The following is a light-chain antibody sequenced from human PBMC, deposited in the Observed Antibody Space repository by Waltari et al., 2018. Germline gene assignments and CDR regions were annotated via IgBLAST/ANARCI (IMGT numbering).Light chain of an antibody. CDR3: ASCTDTIPPEV. CDR1: SRDIGLYNC. J-gene: IGLJ2*01. CDR2: GVN. V-gene: IGLV2-14*01. Sequence: QSALTQPASVSGSPGQSITISCTGTSRDIGLYNCVSWYQLHPGEAPTLILYGVNSRPSGVSNRFSGSKSGNTASLTISGLQGDDEADYFCASCTDTIPPEVFGGGTKLTVL.